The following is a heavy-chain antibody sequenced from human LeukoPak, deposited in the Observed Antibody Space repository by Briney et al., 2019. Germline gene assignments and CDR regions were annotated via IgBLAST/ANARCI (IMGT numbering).Heavy chain of an antibody. V-gene: IGHV3-15*01. J-gene: IGHJ3*02. Sequence: GGSLRLSCAASGSTFSNAWMSWVRQAPGKGLEWVGRIKSKTDGGTTDYAAPVKGRFTISRDDSKNTLYLQMNSLKTEDTAVYYCTSRNVDTAMVRNDAFDIWGQGTMVTVSS. CDR3: TSRNVDTAMVRNDAFDI. D-gene: IGHD5-18*01. CDR1: GSTFSNAW. CDR2: IKSKTDGGTT.